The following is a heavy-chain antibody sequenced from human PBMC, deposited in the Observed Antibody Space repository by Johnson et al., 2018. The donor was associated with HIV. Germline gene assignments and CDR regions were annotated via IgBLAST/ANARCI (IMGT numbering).Heavy chain of an antibody. Sequence: QEQLVESGGGVVQPGRSLRLSCVASGFTFSSYAMHWVRQAPGKGLEWVAVISYDGSNKYYADSVKGRFTISRDNSKNTLYLQMNSLRAEDTAVYYCSRVGLLPSTVDIWGQGTMVTVAS. CDR1: GFTFSSYA. CDR2: ISYDGSNK. V-gene: IGHV3-30*04. J-gene: IGHJ3*02. CDR3: SRVGLLPSTVDI. D-gene: IGHD2-21*02.